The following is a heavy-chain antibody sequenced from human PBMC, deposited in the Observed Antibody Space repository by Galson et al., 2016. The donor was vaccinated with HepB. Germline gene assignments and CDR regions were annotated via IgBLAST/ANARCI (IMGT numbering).Heavy chain of an antibody. CDR1: GFTFSWYW. CDR3: ARDSGWGADDY. D-gene: IGHD3-10*01. V-gene: IGHV3-7*03. CDR2: IEGDGSEK. J-gene: IGHJ4*02. Sequence: SLRLSCAASGFTFSWYWMTWVRQAPGKGLEWVANIEGDGSEKKYVDSVKGRFTISRDNAKNSVYLQMNSLGAEDTAVYYCARDSGWGADDYWGQGTLVTGSS.